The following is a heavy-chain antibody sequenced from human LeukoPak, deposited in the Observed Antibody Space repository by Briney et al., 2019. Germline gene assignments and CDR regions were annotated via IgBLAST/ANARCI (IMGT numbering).Heavy chain of an antibody. CDR3: ARLGYDDYGAY. CDR1: GGSISSSSYS. CDR2: IYYSGST. J-gene: IGHJ4*02. Sequence: SETLSLTCTVSGGSISSSSYSWGWIRQPPGKGLEWIGSIYYSGSTYYNPSLKSRVTISVDTSKNQFSLKLSSVTAADTAVYYCARLGYDDYGAYWGQGTLVTVSS. V-gene: IGHV4-39*01. D-gene: IGHD3-3*01.